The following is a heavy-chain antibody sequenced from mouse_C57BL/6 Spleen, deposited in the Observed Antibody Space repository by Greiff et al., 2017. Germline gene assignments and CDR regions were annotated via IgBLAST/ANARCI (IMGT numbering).Heavy chain of an antibody. CDR2: IDPSDSET. CDR3: ARGYGYDDGYWYFDV. CDR1: GYTFTSYW. V-gene: IGHV1-52*01. Sequence: QVQLQQPGAELVRPGSSVKLSCKASGYTFTSYWMHWVKQRPIQGLEWIGNIDPSDSETHYNQKFKDKATLTVDKSSSTAYMQLSSLTSEDSAVYYGARGYGYDDGYWYFDVWGKGTTVTVSS. J-gene: IGHJ1*03. D-gene: IGHD2-2*01.